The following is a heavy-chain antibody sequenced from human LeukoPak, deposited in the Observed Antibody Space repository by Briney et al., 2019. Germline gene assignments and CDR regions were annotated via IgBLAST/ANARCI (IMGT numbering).Heavy chain of an antibody. D-gene: IGHD3-22*01. Sequence: PGGSLRLSCAASGFTFSSYGMHWVRQAPGKGLEWVAVISYDGSNKYYADSVKGRFTISRDNSKNTLYLQMNSLRAEDTAVYYCAKGDSSGYYWWGAQLLGYFDYWGQGTLVTVSS. CDR3: AKGDSSGYYWWGAQLLGYFDY. J-gene: IGHJ4*02. CDR2: ISYDGSNK. V-gene: IGHV3-30*18. CDR1: GFTFSSYG.